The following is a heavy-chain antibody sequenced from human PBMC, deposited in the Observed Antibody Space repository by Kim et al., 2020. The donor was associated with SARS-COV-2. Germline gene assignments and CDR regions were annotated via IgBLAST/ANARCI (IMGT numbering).Heavy chain of an antibody. CDR3: ARDMKYYDILTGYFGVEVGYYYYYGMDV. V-gene: IGHV3-33*05. J-gene: IGHJ6*02. CDR1: GFTFSSYG. CDR2: ISYDGSNK. Sequence: GGSLRLSCAASGFTFSSYGMHWVRQAPGKGLEWVAVISYDGSNKYYADSVKGRFTISRDNSKNTLYLQMNSLRAEDTAVYYCARDMKYYDILTGYFGVEVGYYYYYGMDVWGQGTTVTVSS. D-gene: IGHD3-9*01.